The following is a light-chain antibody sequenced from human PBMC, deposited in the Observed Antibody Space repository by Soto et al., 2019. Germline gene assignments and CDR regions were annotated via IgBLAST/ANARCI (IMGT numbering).Light chain of an antibody. CDR3: AAWDDSLNGYV. J-gene: IGLJ1*01. CDR2: SNN. CDR1: NSNIGSNT. Sequence: QSVLTQPPSASGTPGQRVTISCSGRNSNIGSNTVNWYQHLPGTAPKLLIYSNNQRPSGVPDRFSGSQSGTSASLAINGLQSEDEADYFCAAWDDSLNGYVFATGTKVTV. V-gene: IGLV1-44*01.